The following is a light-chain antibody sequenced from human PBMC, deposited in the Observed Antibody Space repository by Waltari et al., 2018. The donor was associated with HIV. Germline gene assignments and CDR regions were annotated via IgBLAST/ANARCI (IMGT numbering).Light chain of an antibody. J-gene: IGLJ2*01. CDR1: SSNIGNDA. CDR3: GTWDDSLNGWEV. V-gene: IGLV1-44*01. CDR2: CNN. Sequence: QSVLTQPPSASGTPGQTVTISCSGSSSNIGNDAVNWYQQPPGTAPKLLIYCNNQRPSGVPDQFSGSKSGTSASLAISGLQSEDQADYYCGTWDDSLNGWEVFGGGAKLTVL.